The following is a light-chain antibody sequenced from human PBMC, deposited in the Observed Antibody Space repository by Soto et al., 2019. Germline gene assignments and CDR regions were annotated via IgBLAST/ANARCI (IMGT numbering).Light chain of an antibody. J-gene: IGKJ3*01. CDR1: QSVSSNY. CDR2: GAS. Sequence: EIVLTQSPGTLSLSPGERATLSCRASQSVSSNYLAWYQQKPGQAPRLLVCGASSRATGVPDRFSGSGSGTDFTLTISRLEPEDFAVYYCQQYGSSLFTFGPGTKVDFK. CDR3: QQYGSSLFT. V-gene: IGKV3-20*01.